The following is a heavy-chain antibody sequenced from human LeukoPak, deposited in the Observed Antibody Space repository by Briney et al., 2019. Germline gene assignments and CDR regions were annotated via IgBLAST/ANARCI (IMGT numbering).Heavy chain of an antibody. CDR3: ARDQGGSYYPWCDP. D-gene: IGHD1-26*01. Sequence: GGSLRLSCAASGFTFSNYRMNWVRQAPGKGLEWVSSIGSSSTYIYYADSVKGRFTFSRDNAKNSLYLQMNSLRAEDTAVYYCARDQGGSYYPWCDPWGQGTLVTVSS. CDR1: GFTFSNYR. CDR2: IGSSSTYI. V-gene: IGHV3-21*01. J-gene: IGHJ5*02.